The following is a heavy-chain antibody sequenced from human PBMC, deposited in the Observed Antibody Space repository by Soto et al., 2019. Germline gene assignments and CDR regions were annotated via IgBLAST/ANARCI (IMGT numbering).Heavy chain of an antibody. D-gene: IGHD5-18*01. CDR1: GGSISSGGYY. V-gene: IGHV4-31*03. J-gene: IGHJ5*02. CDR2: IYYSGST. CDR3: AREDTAMVGWFDP. Sequence: LSLTCTVSGGSISSGGYYWSWIRQHPGKGLEWIGYIYYSGSTYYNPSLKSRVTISVDTSKNQFSLKLSSVTAADTAVYYCAREDTAMVGWFDPWGQGTLVTVSS.